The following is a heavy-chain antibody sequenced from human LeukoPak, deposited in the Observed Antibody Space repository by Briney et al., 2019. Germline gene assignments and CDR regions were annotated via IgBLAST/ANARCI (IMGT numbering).Heavy chain of an antibody. CDR2: INPNSGGT. Sequence: GASVKVSCKASGYTFTGYYMHWVRQTPGQGLEWMGWINPNSGGTNYAQKFQGWVTMTRDTSISTAYMELSSLRSDDTAVYYCARADMVRGVPFDYWGQGTLVTVSS. V-gene: IGHV1-2*04. CDR1: GYTFTGYY. CDR3: ARADMVRGVPFDY. D-gene: IGHD3-10*01. J-gene: IGHJ4*02.